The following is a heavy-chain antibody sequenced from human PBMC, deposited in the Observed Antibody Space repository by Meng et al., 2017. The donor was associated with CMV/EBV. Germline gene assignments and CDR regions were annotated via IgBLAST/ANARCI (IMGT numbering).Heavy chain of an antibody. CDR1: GYTLTGYY. CDR3: ARNAPQSGYYDTTFDY. CDR2: INPNSGGT. Sequence: GYTLTGYYRHWVRQAPGQRLEWMGWINPNSGGTNYAQKFQGMVTITRDTSISTAYMELGRLRSYDTAVYYCARNAPQSGYYDTTFDYWGQGTLVTVSS. D-gene: IGHD3-22*01. J-gene: IGHJ4*02. V-gene: IGHV1-2*02.